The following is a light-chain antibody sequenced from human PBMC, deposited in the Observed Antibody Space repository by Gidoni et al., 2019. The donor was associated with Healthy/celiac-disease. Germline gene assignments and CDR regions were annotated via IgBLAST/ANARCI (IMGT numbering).Light chain of an antibody. CDR1: SSDVGSYNL. CDR2: EFS. J-gene: IGLJ1*01. CDR3: CSYAGSRV. V-gene: IGLV2-23*02. Sequence: QSALTQPASVSGSPGQSITISCTGTSSDVGSYNLVSWYQQHPGKAPKLMIYEFSKRPSGVSNRFSGSKSGNTASLTISGLQAEDEADYYCCSYAGSRVFGTGTKVTVL.